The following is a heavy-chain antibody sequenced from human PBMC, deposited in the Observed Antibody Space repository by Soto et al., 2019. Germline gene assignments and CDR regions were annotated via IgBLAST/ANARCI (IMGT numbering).Heavy chain of an antibody. CDR1: GYTLTELS. CDR2: FDPEDGET. Sequence: ASVKVSCKVSGYTLTELSMHWVRQAPGKGLEWMGGFDPEDGETIYAQKFQGRVTMTEDTSTDTAYMELSSLRSEDTAVYYCASLCGGPGANQAVAGPFDYWGQGTLVTVSS. V-gene: IGHV1-24*01. J-gene: IGHJ4*02. D-gene: IGHD6-13*01. CDR3: ASLCGGPGANQAVAGPFDY.